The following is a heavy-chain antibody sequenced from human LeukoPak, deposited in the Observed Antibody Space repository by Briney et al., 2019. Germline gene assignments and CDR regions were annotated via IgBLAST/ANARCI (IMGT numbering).Heavy chain of an antibody. D-gene: IGHD6-19*01. CDR2: IYYSGST. Sequence: SETLSLTCTVSGGSISSYYWSWIRQPPGKGLEWIGYIYYSGSTNYNPSLKSRVTISVDTSKNQFSLKLSSVTAADTAVYYCARVLAVAGTRWCDPWGQGTLVTVSS. J-gene: IGHJ5*02. V-gene: IGHV4-59*01. CDR1: GGSISSYY. CDR3: ARVLAVAGTRWCDP.